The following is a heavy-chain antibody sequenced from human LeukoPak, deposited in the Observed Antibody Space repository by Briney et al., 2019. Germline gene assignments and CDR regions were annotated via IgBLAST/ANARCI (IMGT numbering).Heavy chain of an antibody. CDR3: ARGLRPSSYWSSGISGY. CDR1: GYTFTTYD. J-gene: IGHJ4*02. CDR2: MNPNSGNT. Sequence: ASVKVSCKASGYTFTTYDINWVRQAPGQGLEWMGRMNPNSGNTVYTQKFQGRVTMTRNTSITTAYMELSSLRSEDTAVYYCARGLRPSSYWSSGISGYWGQGTLVTVSS. D-gene: IGHD2-8*02. V-gene: IGHV1-8*01.